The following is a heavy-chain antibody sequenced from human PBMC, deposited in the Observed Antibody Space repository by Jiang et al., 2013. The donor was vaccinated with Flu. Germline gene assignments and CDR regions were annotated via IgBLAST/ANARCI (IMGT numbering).Heavy chain of an antibody. CDR3: ARDAGYCSSTSCPSFDY. CDR2: IIPIFGTA. Sequence: EVKKPGSSVKVSCKASGGTFSSYAISWVRQAPGQGLEWMGGIIPIFGTANYAQKFQGRVTITADESTSTAYMELSSLRSEDTAVYYCARDAGYCSSTSCPSFDYWGQGTLVTVSS. CDR1: GGTFSSYA. J-gene: IGHJ4*02. D-gene: IGHD2-2*01. V-gene: IGHV1-69*01.